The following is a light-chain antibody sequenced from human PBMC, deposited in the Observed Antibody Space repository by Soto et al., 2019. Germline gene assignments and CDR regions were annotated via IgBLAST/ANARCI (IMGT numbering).Light chain of an antibody. CDR2: YTS. CDR1: QYVGTR. CDR3: HQRQSWPRT. J-gene: IGKJ1*01. V-gene: IGKV3-11*01. Sequence: SPATLSSSPGETASLSCRASQYVGTRLAWYQHKPGQAPRLLIYYTSNRATGIPARFSGSGSGTDFTLTISSLAPEDFAIYYCHQRQSWPRTFGQGTKV.